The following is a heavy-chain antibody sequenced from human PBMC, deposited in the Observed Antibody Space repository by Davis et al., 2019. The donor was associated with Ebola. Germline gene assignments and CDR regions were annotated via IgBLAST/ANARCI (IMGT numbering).Heavy chain of an antibody. J-gene: IGHJ5*02. V-gene: IGHV4-30-2*01. Sequence: MPSETLSLTCAVSGGSISSGAYSWSWIRQPPGEGLEWIGSIYHSGSTYYNPSLKSRVTISVDRSKNQFSLKLSSVTAADTAVYYCARVLTYYYDSSGRTGWFDPWGQGTLVTVSS. CDR3: ARVLTYYYDSSGRTGWFDP. D-gene: IGHD3-22*01. CDR1: GGSISSGAYS. CDR2: IYHSGST.